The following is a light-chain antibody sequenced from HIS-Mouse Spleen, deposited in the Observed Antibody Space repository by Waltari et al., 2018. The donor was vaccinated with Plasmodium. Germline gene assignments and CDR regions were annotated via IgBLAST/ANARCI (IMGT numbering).Light chain of an antibody. CDR1: QSVSSSY. Sequence: EIVLTLSPGTLSLSPGDRATLSCRASQSVSSSYLAWYQQKPGQAPRLLIYGASSRATGIPDRFSGSGSGTDFTLTISRLEPEDFAVYYCQQYGSSPYTFGQGTKLEIK. CDR3: QQYGSSPYT. V-gene: IGKV3-20*01. J-gene: IGKJ2*01. CDR2: GAS.